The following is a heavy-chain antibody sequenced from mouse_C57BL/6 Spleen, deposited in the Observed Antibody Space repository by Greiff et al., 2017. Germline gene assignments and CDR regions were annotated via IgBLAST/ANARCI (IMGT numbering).Heavy chain of an antibody. V-gene: IGHV5-6*01. Sequence: EVQRVESGGDLVKPGGSLKLSCAASGFTFSSYGMSWVRQTPDKRLEWVATISSGGSYTYYPDSVKGRFTISRDNAKNTLYLQMSSLKSEDTAMYYCARHSYDGYLGAYWGQGTLVTVSA. J-gene: IGHJ3*01. CDR1: GFTFSSYG. CDR2: ISSGGSYT. CDR3: ARHSYDGYLGAY. D-gene: IGHD2-3*01.